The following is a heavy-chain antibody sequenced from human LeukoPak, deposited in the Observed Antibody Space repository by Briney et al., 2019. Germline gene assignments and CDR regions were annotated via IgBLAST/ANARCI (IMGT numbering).Heavy chain of an antibody. J-gene: IGHJ4*02. Sequence: SETLSLTCTVSGGSISSGGYYWSWIRQHPGKGLEWIGYIYYSGSTYYNPSLKSRATISVDTSKNQFSLKLSSVTAADTAVYYCARATGSSITMVRGVIYFDYWGQGTLVTVSS. D-gene: IGHD3-10*01. CDR3: ARATGSSITMVRGVIYFDY. CDR2: IYYSGST. V-gene: IGHV4-31*03. CDR1: GGSISSGGYY.